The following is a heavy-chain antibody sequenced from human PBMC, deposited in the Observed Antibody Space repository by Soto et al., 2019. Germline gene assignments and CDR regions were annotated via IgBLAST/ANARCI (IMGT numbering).Heavy chain of an antibody. CDR1: GYTFTAYY. D-gene: IGHD1-26*01. J-gene: IGHJ5*02. CDR3: ARARESRAGNRLDP. CDR2: INPNNGGT. V-gene: IGHV1-2*02. Sequence: GASVKASCKASGYTFTAYYIHWVRQAPGQGLEWMGWINPNNGGTYYAQKFQGGVTMTRDTSISTAYMELRRLRSDDTAIYYCARARESRAGNRLDPWGQGNLVTVFS.